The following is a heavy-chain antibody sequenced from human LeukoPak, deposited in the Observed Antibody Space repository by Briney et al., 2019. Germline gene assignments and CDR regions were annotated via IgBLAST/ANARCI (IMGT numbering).Heavy chain of an antibody. V-gene: IGHV4-31*03. CDR1: GGSISSGGYY. CDR2: IYYSGST. J-gene: IGHJ6*02. D-gene: IGHD6-13*01. Sequence: SETLSLTCTVSGGSISSGGYYWSWIRQHLGKGLECIAYIYYSGSTYYNPSLKSRVTISVDTSKNQFSLKLSSVTAADTAVYYCASDLAAEHYGMDAWGQGTTVTVSS. CDR3: ASDLAAEHYGMDA.